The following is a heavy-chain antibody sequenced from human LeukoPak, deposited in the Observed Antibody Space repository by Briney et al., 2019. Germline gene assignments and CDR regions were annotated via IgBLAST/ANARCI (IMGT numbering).Heavy chain of an antibody. CDR1: GGSFRGYY. J-gene: IGHJ4*02. CDR2: INHSGST. D-gene: IGHD3-3*01. CDR3: ARDITIFGVVYFDY. V-gene: IGHV4-34*01. Sequence: SETLSLTCAVYGGSFRGYYWSWIRQPPGKGLEWIGEINHSGSTNYNPSLKSRVTISVDTSKNQFSLKLSSVTAADTAVYYCARDITIFGVVYFDYWGQGTLVTVSS.